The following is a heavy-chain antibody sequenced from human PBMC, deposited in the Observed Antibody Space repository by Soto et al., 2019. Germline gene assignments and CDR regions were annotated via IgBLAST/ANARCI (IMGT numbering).Heavy chain of an antibody. CDR3: ARVNYDILTGYPDY. V-gene: IGHV4-59*01. J-gene: IGHJ4*02. CDR1: GGSISSYY. CDR2: IYYSGST. D-gene: IGHD3-9*01. Sequence: SETLSLTCTVSGGSISSYYWSWIRQPPGKGLEWIGYIYYSGSTNYNPSLKSRVTISVDTSKNQFSLKLSSVTAADTAVYYCARVNYDILTGYPDYWGQGTLVTVSS.